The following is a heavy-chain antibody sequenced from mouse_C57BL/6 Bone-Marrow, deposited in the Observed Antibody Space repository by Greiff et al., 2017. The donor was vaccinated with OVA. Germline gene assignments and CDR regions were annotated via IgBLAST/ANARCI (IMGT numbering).Heavy chain of an antibody. V-gene: IGHV1-54*01. CDR3: ARWNDGYHGGYFDV. J-gene: IGHJ1*03. D-gene: IGHD2-3*01. CDR2: INPGSGGT. CDR1: GYAFTNYL. Sequence: QVQLQQSGAELVRPGTSVKVSCKASGYAFTNYLIEWVKQRPGQGLEWIGVINPGSGGTNYNEKFKGKATLTADKSSSTAYMQLSSLTSEDSAVYFGARWNDGYHGGYFDVWGTGTTVTVSS.